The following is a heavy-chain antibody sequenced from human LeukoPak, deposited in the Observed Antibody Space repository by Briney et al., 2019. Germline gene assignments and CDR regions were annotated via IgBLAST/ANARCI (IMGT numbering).Heavy chain of an antibody. CDR1: GYSFTSYW. CDR3: ARVGSVTNFGVVPYYFDY. D-gene: IGHD3-3*01. V-gene: IGHV5-51*01. Sequence: GESLKISCKGSGYSFTSYWIGWVRQMPGKGLEWMGIIYPDDSDSTYSPSFQGQVTISVDKSINTAYLQWSSLKASNTAIYYCARVGSVTNFGVVPYYFDYWGQGTLVTVSS. CDR2: IYPDDSDS. J-gene: IGHJ4*02.